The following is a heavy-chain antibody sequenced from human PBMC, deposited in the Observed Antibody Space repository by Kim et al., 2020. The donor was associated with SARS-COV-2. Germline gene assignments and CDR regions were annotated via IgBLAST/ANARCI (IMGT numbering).Heavy chain of an antibody. D-gene: IGHD2-2*01. CDR2: ISSSSSTI. CDR3: ARDRGVVVPAAVVFDY. CDR1: GFTFSSYS. Sequence: GGSLRLSCAASGFTFSSYSMNWVRQAPGKGLEWVSYISSSSSTIYYADSVKGRFTISRDNAKNSLYLQMNSLRDEDTAVYYCARDRGVVVPAAVVFDYWGQGTLVTVSS. V-gene: IGHV3-48*02. J-gene: IGHJ4*02.